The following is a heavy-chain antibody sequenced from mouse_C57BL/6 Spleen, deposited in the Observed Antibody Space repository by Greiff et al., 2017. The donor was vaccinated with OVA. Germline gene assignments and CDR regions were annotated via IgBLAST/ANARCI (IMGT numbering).Heavy chain of an antibody. Sequence: QVQLKQSGPELVKPGASVKISCKASGYAFSSSWMNWVKQRPGKGLEWIGRIYPGDGDTNYNGKFKGKATLTADKSSSTAYMQLSSLTSEDSAVYFCAGGYDYDRNYFDYWGQGTTLTVSS. CDR1: GYAFSSSW. V-gene: IGHV1-82*01. CDR2: IYPGDGDT. D-gene: IGHD2-4*01. CDR3: AGGYDYDRNYFDY. J-gene: IGHJ2*01.